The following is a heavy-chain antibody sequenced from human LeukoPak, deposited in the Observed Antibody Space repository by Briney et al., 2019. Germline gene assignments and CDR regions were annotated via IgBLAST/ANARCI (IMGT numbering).Heavy chain of an antibody. J-gene: IGHJ4*02. V-gene: IGHV3-33*01. CDR1: GFTLSSYG. CDR3: ASETWD. Sequence: GGSLRLSCAASGFTLSSYGMHWVRQAPGKGLEWVAVIWYDGSKTYYADSVKGRFTISRDSSKNTLYLQMDSLRGDDTAVYYCASETWDWGQGTLVTVSS. CDR2: IWYDGSKT. D-gene: IGHD1-26*01.